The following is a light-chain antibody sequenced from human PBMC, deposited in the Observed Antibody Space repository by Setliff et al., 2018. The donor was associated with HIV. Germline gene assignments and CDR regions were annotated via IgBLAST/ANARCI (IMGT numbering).Light chain of an antibody. CDR3: GSYASSGIYV. J-gene: IGLJ1*01. CDR1: SSDAGSYSY. V-gene: IGLV2-14*03. Sequence: QSVLTQPASVSGSPGQSITISCTGTSSDAGSYSYVSWYQQHPGKAPKLMIYDVTERPSGVSNRFSGSKSGNTASLTISGLQAEDEADYYCGSYASSGIYVFGTGTKVTVL. CDR2: DVT.